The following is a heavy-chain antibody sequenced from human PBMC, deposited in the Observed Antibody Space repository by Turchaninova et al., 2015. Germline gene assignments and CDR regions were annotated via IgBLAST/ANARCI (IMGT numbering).Heavy chain of an antibody. V-gene: IGHV1-2*02. CDR2: INPTSGGT. J-gene: IGHJ4*02. Sequence: QVQLVQSGAEVKEPGASVKVSCKASGYSFTAYYFHWVRHAPGKGLQWRGWINPTSGGTNYAQKFQGRVTMTRDTSISTAYMELSRLISDDTAVYYCARISASGWFPDYWGRGTPVTVSS. CDR3: ARISASGWFPDY. CDR1: GYSFTAYY. D-gene: IGHD6-19*01.